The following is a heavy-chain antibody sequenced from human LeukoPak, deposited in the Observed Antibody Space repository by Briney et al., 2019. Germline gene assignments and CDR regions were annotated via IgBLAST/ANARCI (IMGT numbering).Heavy chain of an antibody. CDR1: GGSFRGYY. Sequence: SETLSLTCAVYGGSFRGYYWRWIRQPPGKGMVWIGEINHSGSTNYNPSLKSLVTISVDTSKNQFSLKLSSVTAADTAVYYCARGLIGGSYYGGGPFDYWGQGTLVTVSS. CDR3: ARGLIGGSYYGGGPFDY. J-gene: IGHJ4*02. CDR2: INHSGST. D-gene: IGHD1-26*01. V-gene: IGHV4-34*01.